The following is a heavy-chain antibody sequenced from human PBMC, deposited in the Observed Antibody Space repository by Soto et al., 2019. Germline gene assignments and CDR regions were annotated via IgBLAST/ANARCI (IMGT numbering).Heavy chain of an antibody. CDR1: GGSVSSGSYY. CDR2: IYYSGST. J-gene: IGHJ4*02. V-gene: IGHV4-61*01. D-gene: IGHD1-26*01. CDR3: ARDYASRIGGSGNGFDY. Sequence: QVRLQESGPGLVKPSETLSLTCTVSGGSVSSGSYYWSWIRQPPGKGLEWIGYIYYSGSTNYNPPLKSRVTISVDTSKNQFSLKLSSVTAADTAVYYCARDYASRIGGSGNGFDYWGQGTLVTVSS.